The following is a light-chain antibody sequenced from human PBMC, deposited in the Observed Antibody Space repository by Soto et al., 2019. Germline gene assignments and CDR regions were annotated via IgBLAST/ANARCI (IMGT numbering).Light chain of an antibody. Sequence: QSALTQPPSASGSPGQSVTISCTGTTSDIGRYNYVSWYQQHPGTAPKLLIYEVRKRPSGVPDRFSASKSANSASLTVSGLPPEDEADYYCGSDGGSSNGVFGGGTKLTVL. CDR2: EVR. CDR3: GSDGGSSNGV. V-gene: IGLV2-8*01. CDR1: TSDIGRYNY. J-gene: IGLJ3*02.